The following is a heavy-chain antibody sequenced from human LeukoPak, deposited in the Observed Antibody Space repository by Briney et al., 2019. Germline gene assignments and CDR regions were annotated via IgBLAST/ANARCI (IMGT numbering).Heavy chain of an antibody. D-gene: IGHD6-19*01. J-gene: IGHJ4*02. Sequence: PEGSLRLSCAASGFTFSSYAMSWVRQAPGKGLEWVSAISGSGGSTYYADSVKGRFTISRDNSKNTLYLQMNSLRAEDTAVYYCAKGGKQWLVRVGPKHFDYWGQGTLVTVSS. CDR3: AKGGKQWLVRVGPKHFDY. V-gene: IGHV3-23*01. CDR1: GFTFSSYA. CDR2: ISGSGGST.